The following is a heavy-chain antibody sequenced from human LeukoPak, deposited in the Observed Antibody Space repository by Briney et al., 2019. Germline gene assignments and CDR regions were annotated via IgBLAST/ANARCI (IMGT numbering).Heavy chain of an antibody. V-gene: IGHV1-8*01. CDR1: GYTFTSYD. D-gene: IGHD3-16*02. J-gene: IGHJ3*02. Sequence: ASVKVSCKASGYTFTSYDINWVRQAPGQGLEWMGWMNPISGNTGYAQKFQGRVTMTRNTSISTAYMELRSLRSEDTAVYYCARLTFYDYPSGSYRLDIWGQGTMVTVSS. CDR3: ARLTFYDYPSGSYRLDI. CDR2: MNPISGNT.